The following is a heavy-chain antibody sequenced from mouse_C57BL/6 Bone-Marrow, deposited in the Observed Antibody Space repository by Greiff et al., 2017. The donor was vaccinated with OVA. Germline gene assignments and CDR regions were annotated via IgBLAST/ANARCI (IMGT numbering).Heavy chain of an antibody. CDR2: IHPNSGST. Sequence: QVQLQQPGAELVKPGASVKLPCKASGYTFTSYWMHWVKQRPGQGLEWIGMIHPNSGSTNYNEKFKSKATLTVDKSSSTAYMQLSSLTSEDSAVYYCARYYYGSSWGYWGQGTTLTVSS. D-gene: IGHD1-1*01. J-gene: IGHJ2*01. CDR1: GYTFTSYW. V-gene: IGHV1-64*01. CDR3: ARYYYGSSWGY.